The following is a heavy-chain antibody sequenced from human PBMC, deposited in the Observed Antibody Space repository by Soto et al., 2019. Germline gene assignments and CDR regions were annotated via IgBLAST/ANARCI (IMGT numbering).Heavy chain of an antibody. CDR1: GGSISRYY. CDR3: ARDLWGYXGTACYPLDV. J-gene: IGHJ6*02. Sequence: SETLSLTCTVSGGSISRYYWSWIRQPPGKGLEWIGYLYNAGSTIYNPSLKSRVTISVDMSQNQFSLNLNYVTAADTAVYYCARDLWGYXGTACYPLDVWGQGTTVTVSS. CDR2: LYNAGST. D-gene: IGHD2-21*02. V-gene: IGHV4-59*01.